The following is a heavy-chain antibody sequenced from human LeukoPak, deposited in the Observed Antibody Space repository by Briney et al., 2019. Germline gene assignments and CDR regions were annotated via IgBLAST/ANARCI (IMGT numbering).Heavy chain of an antibody. Sequence: ASVKVSCKASGYTFTDYDINWVRQASGQGLEWMGWINPNSGGTNYAQKFQGRVTMTRDTSISTAYMELSRLRSDDTAVYYCARETPKYSSSWAAFDIWGQGTMVTVSS. V-gene: IGHV1-2*02. CDR2: INPNSGGT. D-gene: IGHD6-13*01. CDR3: ARETPKYSSSWAAFDI. CDR1: GYTFTDYD. J-gene: IGHJ3*02.